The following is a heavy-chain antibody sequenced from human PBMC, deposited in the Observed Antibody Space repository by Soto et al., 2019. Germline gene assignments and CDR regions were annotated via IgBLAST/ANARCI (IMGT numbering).Heavy chain of an antibody. V-gene: IGHV1-8*01. Sequence: ASVKVSCKASGYTFTSDDIDWVRQATGQGLEWMGWMNPNGGNTGYAQKFQGRVTMTRNTSISTAYMELSSLRSEDTAVYYCARRAYYDFWSGYYPDYYYYMDVWGKGTTVTVSS. CDR2: MNPNGGNT. CDR3: ARRAYYDFWSGYYPDYYYYMDV. CDR1: GYTFTSDD. J-gene: IGHJ6*03. D-gene: IGHD3-3*01.